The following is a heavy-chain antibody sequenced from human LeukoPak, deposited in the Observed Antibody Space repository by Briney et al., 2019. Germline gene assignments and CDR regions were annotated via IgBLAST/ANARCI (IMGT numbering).Heavy chain of an antibody. J-gene: IGHJ4*02. V-gene: IGHV3-49*03. CDR3: AKDGYCSSTSCFDY. CDR1: GFTFGDYA. Sequence: GGFLRLSCTASGFTFGDYAMSWFRQAPGKGLEWVGFIRSKAYGGTTEYAASVKGRFTISRDDSKSIAYLQMNSLKTEDTAVYYCAKDGYCSSTSCFDYWGQGTLVTVSS. D-gene: IGHD2-2*03. CDR2: IRSKAYGGTT.